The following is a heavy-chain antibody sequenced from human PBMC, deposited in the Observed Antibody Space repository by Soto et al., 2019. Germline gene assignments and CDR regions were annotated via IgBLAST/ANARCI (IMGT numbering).Heavy chain of an antibody. J-gene: IGHJ6*02. CDR2: INPSGGST. D-gene: IGHD6-19*01. Sequence: GASVKVSCKASGYTITSYYMHWVRQAPGQGLEWMGIINPSGGSTSYAQKFQGRVTMTRDTSTSTVYMEMSSLRSEDTAVYYCARENSPIAVAVNYYYYGMDVWGQGTTVTVS. V-gene: IGHV1-46*01. CDR3: ARENSPIAVAVNYYYYGMDV. CDR1: GYTITSYY.